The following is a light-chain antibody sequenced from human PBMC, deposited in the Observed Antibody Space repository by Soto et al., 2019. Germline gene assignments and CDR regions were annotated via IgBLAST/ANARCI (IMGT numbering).Light chain of an antibody. Sequence: EIVMTQSPATLSVSPGERATLSCRASQSVSSNLAWYHQKPGQAPRLLIYGASTRATGITARFSGSGSGTEFTLTISSLQSEDFAVYYCQQYNNWPPMYTFGQGPKLEIK. V-gene: IGKV3-15*01. CDR1: QSVSSN. CDR2: GAS. CDR3: QQYNNWPPMYT. J-gene: IGKJ2*01.